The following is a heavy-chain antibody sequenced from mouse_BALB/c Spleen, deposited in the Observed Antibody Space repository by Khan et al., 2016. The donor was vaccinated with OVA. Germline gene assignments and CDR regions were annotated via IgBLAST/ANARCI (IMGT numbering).Heavy chain of an antibody. CDR3: ARQPYYHYNIMDY. D-gene: IGHD2-10*01. CDR2: IWSDGST. V-gene: IGHV2-6-1*01. J-gene: IGHJ4*01. CDR1: GFSLTNYG. Sequence: QVQLKQSGPGLVAPSQSLSITCTISGFSLTNYGVHWVRQPPGKGLEWLVVIWSDGSTTYNSDLNSRLTISKDNSKSQVFLKMNSLQTDDTAMYFCARQPYYHYNIMDYWGQGTSVTVSS.